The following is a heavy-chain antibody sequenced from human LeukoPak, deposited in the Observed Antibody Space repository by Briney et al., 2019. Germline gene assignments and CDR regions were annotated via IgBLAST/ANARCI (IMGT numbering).Heavy chain of an antibody. Sequence: SETLSLTCAVYGGSFSGYYWSWIRQPPGKGLEWIGEINHSGSTYYSPSLKSRVTISVDTSKNQFSLKLNSVTAADTAVYYCARQFYESRSPHAKYFQQWGQGTLVTASS. J-gene: IGHJ1*01. CDR3: ARQFYESRSPHAKYFQQ. CDR2: INHSGST. CDR1: GGSFSGYY. V-gene: IGHV4-34*01. D-gene: IGHD3-22*01.